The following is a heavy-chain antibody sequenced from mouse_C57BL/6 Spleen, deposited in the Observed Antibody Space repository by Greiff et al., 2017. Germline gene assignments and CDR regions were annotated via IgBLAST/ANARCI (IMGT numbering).Heavy chain of an antibody. CDR1: GYTFASYW. V-gene: IGHV1-69*01. J-gene: IGHJ4*01. D-gene: IGHD3-3*01. CDR2: IDPSDSYT. CDR3: ARLGGLSYYAMDY. Sequence: QVQLQQPGAELVMPGASVKLSCKASGYTFASYWMHWVKQRPGQGLEWIGEIDPSDSYTNYNQKFKGKSTLTVDKSSSTAYMQLSSLTSEDSAVYYCARLGGLSYYAMDYWGQGTSVTVSS.